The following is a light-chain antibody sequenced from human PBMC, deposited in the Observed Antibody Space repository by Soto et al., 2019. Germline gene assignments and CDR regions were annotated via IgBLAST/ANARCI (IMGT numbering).Light chain of an antibody. J-gene: IGKJ4*01. Sequence: EIVLTQSPATLSFSPGEKDTLSCRASQSVSSYLAWYQQKPGQAPRLLIYDASNRATGIPARFSGSGSGTDFTLTISSLEPEDFAVYYCQQRSNWPLTFGGGTKVDIK. CDR3: QQRSNWPLT. CDR1: QSVSSY. CDR2: DAS. V-gene: IGKV3-11*01.